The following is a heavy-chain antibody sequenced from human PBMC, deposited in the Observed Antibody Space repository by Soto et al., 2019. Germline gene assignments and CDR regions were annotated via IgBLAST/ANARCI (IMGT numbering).Heavy chain of an antibody. J-gene: IGHJ6*02. V-gene: IGHV1-3*01. CDR1: GYTFTSYA. CDR2: INAGNGNT. Sequence: QVQLVQSGAEVKKPGASVKVSCKASGYTFTSYAMHWVRQAPGQRLEWMGWINAGNGNTKYSQKFQGRVTIARDTSASTAYMELSSLRSEDTAVYYCARTGGCYDGMDVWGQGTTVTVSS. D-gene: IGHD6-19*01. CDR3: ARTGGCYDGMDV.